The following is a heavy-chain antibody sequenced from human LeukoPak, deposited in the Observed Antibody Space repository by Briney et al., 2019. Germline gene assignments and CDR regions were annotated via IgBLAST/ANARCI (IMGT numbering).Heavy chain of an antibody. CDR2: IIPILGIA. J-gene: IGHJ6*02. CDR1: GYTFTSWY. Sequence: VASVKVSCKASGYTFTSWYMHWVRQAPGQGLEWMGRIIPILGIANYAQKFQGRVTITADKSTSTAYMELSSLRSEDTAVYYCASPGGSIAAAGTTKYYYGMDVWGQGTTVTVSS. CDR3: ASPGGSIAAAGTTKYYYGMDV. D-gene: IGHD6-13*01. V-gene: IGHV1-69*02.